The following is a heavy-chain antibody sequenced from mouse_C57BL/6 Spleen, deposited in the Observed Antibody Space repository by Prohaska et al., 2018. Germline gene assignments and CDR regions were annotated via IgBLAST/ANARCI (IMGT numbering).Heavy chain of an antibody. D-gene: IGHD3-2*02. CDR1: GFTFSDYY. Sequence: GFTFSDYYMAWVRQVPEKGLEWVANINYDGSSTYYLDSLKSRFIISRDNAKNILYLQMSSLKSEDTATYYCARAETAQAIAWFAYWGQGTLVTVSA. J-gene: IGHJ3*01. V-gene: IGHV5-16*01. CDR3: ARAETAQAIAWFAY. CDR2: INYDGSST.